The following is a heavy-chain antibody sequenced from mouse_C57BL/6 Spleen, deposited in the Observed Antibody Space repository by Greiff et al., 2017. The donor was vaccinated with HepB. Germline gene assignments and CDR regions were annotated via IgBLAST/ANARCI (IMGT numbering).Heavy chain of an antibody. CDR3: ARAWYYFDY. CDR1: GFTFSDYG. V-gene: IGHV5-17*01. J-gene: IGHJ2*01. Sequence: EVKLVESGGGLVKPGGSLKLSCAASGFTFSDYGMHWVRQAPEKGLEWVAYISSGSSTIYYADTVKGRFTISRDNAKNTLFLQMTSLRSEDTAMYYCARAWYYFDYWGQGTTRTVSS. CDR2: ISSGSSTI.